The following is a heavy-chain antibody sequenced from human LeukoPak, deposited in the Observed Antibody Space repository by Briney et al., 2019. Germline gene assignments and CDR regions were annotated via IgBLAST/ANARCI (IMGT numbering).Heavy chain of an antibody. CDR3: ASMNIQNCFDP. CDR1: GGSISSYY. D-gene: IGHD2/OR15-2a*01. Sequence: SETLSPTCTVSGGSISSYYWSWIRQPAGKGLEWIGHIYTTGYSDYNPALKSRVTMSVDTSKNQFSLKLSSVTAADTAMYYCASMNIQNCFDPWGQGTLVTVSS. CDR2: IYTTGYS. J-gene: IGHJ5*02. V-gene: IGHV4-4*07.